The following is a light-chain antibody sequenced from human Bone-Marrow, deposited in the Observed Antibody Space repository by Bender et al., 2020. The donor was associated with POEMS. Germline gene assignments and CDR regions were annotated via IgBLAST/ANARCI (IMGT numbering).Light chain of an antibody. CDR3: CSYAGRNIWV. V-gene: IGLV2-23*02. J-gene: IGLJ3*02. CDR1: SSDIGSYNF. Sequence: QSALTQPASVSGSPGQSITISCTGTSSDIGSYNFVSWYQQHPGKAPKLMIYDVSKWPSGVSDRFSGSKSGNTASLTISGLQAEDEADYYCCSYAGRNIWVFGGGTQVTVL. CDR2: DVS.